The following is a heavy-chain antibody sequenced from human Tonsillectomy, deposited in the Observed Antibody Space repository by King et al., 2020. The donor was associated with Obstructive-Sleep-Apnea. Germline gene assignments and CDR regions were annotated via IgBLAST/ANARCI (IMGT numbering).Heavy chain of an antibody. J-gene: IGHJ5*02. CDR3: ARVGQWLSPNWFDP. Sequence: QLQESGPGLVKPSETLSLTCTVSGGSISSYYWSWIRQPAGKGLEWIGRIYTSGSTNYNPSLKSRVTMSVDTSKNQFSLKLSSVTAADTAVYYCARVGQWLSPNWFDPWGQGTLVTVSS. CDR1: GGSISSYY. D-gene: IGHD6-19*01. V-gene: IGHV4-4*07. CDR2: IYTSGST.